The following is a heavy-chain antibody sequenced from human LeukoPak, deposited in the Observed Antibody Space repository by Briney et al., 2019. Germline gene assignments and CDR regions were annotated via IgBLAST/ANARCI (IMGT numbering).Heavy chain of an antibody. CDR3: ARESREPYYYYMDV. V-gene: IGHV4-30-4*07. D-gene: IGHD1-14*01. CDR1: GVAISRGGYA. J-gene: IGHJ6*03. Sequence: SETLSLTCAVSGVAISRGGYAWNWIRQPPGKGLEWIAYIYHSGTTYYNPSLKSRATISVDTSKNQFSLKLSSVTAADTAVYYCARESREPYYYYMDVWGKGTTVTVSS. CDR2: IYHSGTT.